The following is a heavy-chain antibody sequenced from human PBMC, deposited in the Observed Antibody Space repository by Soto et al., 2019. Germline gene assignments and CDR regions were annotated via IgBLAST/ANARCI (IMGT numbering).Heavy chain of an antibody. CDR1: GGSISSGDYY. CDR3: DRGERYCSGARCYDDAFDI. V-gene: IGHV4-30-4*01. Sequence: LSLTCTVSGGSISSGDYYWSWIRQPPGKGLEWIGYIYYSGSTYYNPSLKSRVTISVDTSKNQFSLKLSSVTAADTAVYYCDRGERYCSGARCYDDAFDIWGQGTMVTVSS. D-gene: IGHD2-15*01. CDR2: IYYSGST. J-gene: IGHJ3*02.